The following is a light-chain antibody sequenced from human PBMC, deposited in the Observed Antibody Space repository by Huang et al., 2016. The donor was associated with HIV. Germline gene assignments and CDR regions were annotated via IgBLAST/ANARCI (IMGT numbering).Light chain of an antibody. Sequence: EIVMTQSPGTLSVAPGERATLPCRASQNINTKLAWFQQKPGQSPRLLIYAASTRTADFPARFSGSGSRTEFTLTISSLQSEDIAVYYCQQYNDWPRSFGQGTKVEIK. CDR1: QNINTK. V-gene: IGKV3-15*01. CDR2: AAS. CDR3: QQYNDWPRS. J-gene: IGKJ1*01.